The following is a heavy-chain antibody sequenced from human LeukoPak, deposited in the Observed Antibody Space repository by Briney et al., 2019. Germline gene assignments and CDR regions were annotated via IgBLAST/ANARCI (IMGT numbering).Heavy chain of an antibody. CDR2: IKQDGSEK. V-gene: IGHV3-7*01. CDR1: GFTFSSYW. Sequence: PGGSLRLSCAASGFTFSSYWMSWVRQAPGKGLEWVANIKQDGSEKYYADSVKGRFTISRDNSKNTLYLQMNSLRAEDTAVYYCAKDVTAAKPTRFDYWGQGTLVTVSS. D-gene: IGHD6-13*01. CDR3: AKDVTAAKPTRFDY. J-gene: IGHJ4*02.